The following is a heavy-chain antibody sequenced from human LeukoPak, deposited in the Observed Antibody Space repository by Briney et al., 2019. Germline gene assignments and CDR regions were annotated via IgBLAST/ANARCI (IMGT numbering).Heavy chain of an antibody. J-gene: IGHJ4*02. CDR1: GDSISSSHYY. V-gene: IGHV4-39*02. CDR3: VRDYSNFVQGD. Sequence: PSETLSLTCTVSGDSISSSHYYWGWFRQSPGKGLEWIGSIYSGGETHYNPSLNSRVTIFLDTSKNRFSLNLISVTATDTAVYYCVRDYSNFVQGDWGQGTLVTVSS. D-gene: IGHD4-11*01. CDR2: IYSGGET.